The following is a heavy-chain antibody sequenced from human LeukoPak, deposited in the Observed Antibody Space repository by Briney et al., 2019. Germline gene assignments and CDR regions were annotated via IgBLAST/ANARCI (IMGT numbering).Heavy chain of an antibody. CDR2: IIPIFGTA. D-gene: IGHD4-17*01. Sequence: ASVKVSCKASGGTFSSYAISWVRQAPGQGLEWKGGIIPIFGTANYAQKFQGRVTITTDESTSAAYMELSSLRSEDTAVYYCARGPTVTTSWFDPWGQGTLVTVSS. J-gene: IGHJ5*02. V-gene: IGHV1-69*05. CDR1: GGTFSSYA. CDR3: ARGPTVTTSWFDP.